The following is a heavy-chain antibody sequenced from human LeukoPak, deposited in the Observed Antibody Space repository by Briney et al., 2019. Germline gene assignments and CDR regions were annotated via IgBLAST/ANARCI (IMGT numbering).Heavy chain of an antibody. V-gene: IGHV3-23*01. Sequence: GGSLRLSCAASGFTFSSYAMSWVRQAPGKGLEWVSAISGSGGSTYYADSVKGRFTISRDNSKNTLYLQMNSLRAEDTAVYYRAKVPHDYGDYILDYWGQGTLVTVSS. CDR2: ISGSGGST. CDR3: AKVPHDYGDYILDY. J-gene: IGHJ4*02. D-gene: IGHD4-17*01. CDR1: GFTFSSYA.